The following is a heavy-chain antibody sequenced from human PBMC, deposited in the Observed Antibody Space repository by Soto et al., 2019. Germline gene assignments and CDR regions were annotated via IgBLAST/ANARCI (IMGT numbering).Heavy chain of an antibody. CDR1: GGSISSGGYY. J-gene: IGHJ4*02. Sequence: QVQLQESGPGLVKPSQTLSLTCTVSGGSISSGGYYWSWIRQHPGKALEWIGYIYYSGSTYYNPSLKSRATISVDTSKNQFSLKLSSVTAADTAVYYCARGITMVRGVGLFYFDYGGQGTLVTVSS. CDR3: ARGITMVRGVGLFYFDY. CDR2: IYYSGST. D-gene: IGHD3-10*01. V-gene: IGHV4-31*03.